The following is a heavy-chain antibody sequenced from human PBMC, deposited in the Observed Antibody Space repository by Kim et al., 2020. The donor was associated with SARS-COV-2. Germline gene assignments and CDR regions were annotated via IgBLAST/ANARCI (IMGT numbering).Heavy chain of an antibody. D-gene: IGHD3-10*01. CDR1: GGSISSGDYY. CDR3: ARSLEAMGRGESGAFGI. Sequence: SETLSLTCTVSGGSISSGDYYWSWIRQPPGKGLEWIGYIYYSGSTYYNPSLKSRVTISVDTSKNQFSLKLSSVTAADAAGYYCARSLEAMGRGESGAFGIWGQGTIVTVSS. J-gene: IGHJ3*02. CDR2: IYYSGST. V-gene: IGHV4-30-4*01.